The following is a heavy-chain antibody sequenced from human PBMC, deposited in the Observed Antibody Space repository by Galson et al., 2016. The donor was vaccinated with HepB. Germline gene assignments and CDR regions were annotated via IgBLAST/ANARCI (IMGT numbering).Heavy chain of an antibody. CDR2: VYMRGTT. J-gene: IGHJ4*02. CDR1: GGSFNTYY. Sequence: ETLSLTCTVSGGSFNTYYWSWVRQPAGKGLEWIGRVYMRGTTSYNPSLKSRVTMSLDTSKSQFSLRLSSVTAADTAVYYCARDVPLWSGYYDYWGQGIQVTVSS. V-gene: IGHV4-4*07. D-gene: IGHD3-3*01. CDR3: ARDVPLWSGYYDY.